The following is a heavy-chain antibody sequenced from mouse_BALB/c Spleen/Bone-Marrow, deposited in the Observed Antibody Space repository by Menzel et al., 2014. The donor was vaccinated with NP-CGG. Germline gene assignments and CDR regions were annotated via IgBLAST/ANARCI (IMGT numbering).Heavy chain of an antibody. D-gene: IGHD4-1*01. CDR2: ISSGGGYT. J-gene: IGHJ4*01. Sequence: EVQRVESGGDLVKPGGSLKLSCAASGFTFSTYGMSWVRQTPDKRLEWVATISSGGGYTYYPDSVKGRFTISRDNANNTLYQQMSSLKAEDTAMYYCTRQRNWDHYAMDYWGQGTSVTVSS. CDR3: TRQRNWDHYAMDY. CDR1: GFTFSTYG. V-gene: IGHV5-6*01.